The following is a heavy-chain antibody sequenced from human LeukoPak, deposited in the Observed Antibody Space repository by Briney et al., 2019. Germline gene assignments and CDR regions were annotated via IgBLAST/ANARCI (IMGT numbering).Heavy chain of an antibody. CDR3: ARGWLFDY. V-gene: IGHV3-53*01. D-gene: IGHD5-24*01. CDR2: LYGGGST. J-gene: IGHJ4*02. CDR1: GFSVSSNC. Sequence: PGGSLRLSCAASGFSVSSNCMSWVRQAPGKGLGWVSVLYGGGSTYYADSVKGRFTISRDNSKNTLYLQMNSLRAEDTAVYYCARGWLFDYWGQGTLVTVSS.